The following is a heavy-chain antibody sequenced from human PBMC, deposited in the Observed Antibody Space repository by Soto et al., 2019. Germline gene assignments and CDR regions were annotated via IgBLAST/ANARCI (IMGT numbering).Heavy chain of an antibody. V-gene: IGHV3-9*01. CDR3: AKDILGGTHTQTWYFDL. Sequence: EVQLVESGGGLVQPGRPLRLSCAASGFTFDDYAMHWVRQAPGKGLEWVSGISWNSGSIGYADSVKGRFTISRDNAKNSLYLQMNSLRAEDTALYYCAKDILGGTHTQTWYFDLWGRGTLVTVSS. D-gene: IGHD3-16*01. CDR1: GFTFDDYA. J-gene: IGHJ2*01. CDR2: ISWNSGSI.